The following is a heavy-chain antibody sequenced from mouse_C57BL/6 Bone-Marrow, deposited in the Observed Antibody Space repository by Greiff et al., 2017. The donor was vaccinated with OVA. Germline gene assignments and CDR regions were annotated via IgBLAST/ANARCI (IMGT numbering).Heavy chain of an antibody. V-gene: IGHV14-4*01. CDR3: TTNGNYPYYFDY. Sequence: VQLKQSGAELVRPGASVKLSCTASGFNIKDAYMHWVKQRPEQGLEWIGWIDPENGDTEYASKVQGKATITADTSSNTAYLQLSSLTSEDTAVYYCTTNGNYPYYFDYWGQGTTLTVSS. D-gene: IGHD2-1*01. CDR1: GFNIKDAY. CDR2: IDPENGDT. J-gene: IGHJ2*01.